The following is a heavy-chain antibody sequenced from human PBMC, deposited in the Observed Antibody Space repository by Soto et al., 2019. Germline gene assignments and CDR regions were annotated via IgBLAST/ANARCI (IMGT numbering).Heavy chain of an antibody. V-gene: IGHV1-2*04. CDR2: INPNSGGT. J-gene: IGHJ5*02. CDR1: GYTFTGYY. CDR3: ARDSSGSGWYVNWFDP. D-gene: IGHD6-19*01. Sequence: ASVKVSCKASGYTFTGYYMHWVRQAPGQGLEWMGWINPNSGGTNYAQKFQGWVTMTRDTSISTAYMELSRLRSDDTAVYYCARDSSGSGWYVNWFDPWGQGTLVTVSS.